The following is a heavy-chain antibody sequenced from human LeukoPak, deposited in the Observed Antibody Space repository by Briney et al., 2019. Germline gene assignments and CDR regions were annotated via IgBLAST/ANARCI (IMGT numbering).Heavy chain of an antibody. CDR1: GDSINSAIYC. CDR3: ARYCNAGACSMFKTFDV. CDR2: ICHSGNT. Sequence: KPSETLSLTCTVSGDSINSAIYCWGWIRQPPGKDLEWIGTICHSGNTYCNPSLKSRVTVSVDTSKSQLSLRLNSVTAADTSVYYCARYCNAGACSMFKTFDVWGQGTMVTVSS. D-gene: IGHD2/OR15-2a*01. V-gene: IGHV4-39*01. J-gene: IGHJ3*01.